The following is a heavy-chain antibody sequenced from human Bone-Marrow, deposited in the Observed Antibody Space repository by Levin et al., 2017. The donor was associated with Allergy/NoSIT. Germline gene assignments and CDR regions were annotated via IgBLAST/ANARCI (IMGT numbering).Heavy chain of an antibody. D-gene: IGHD4-17*01. CDR3: AIYGDKERIDY. CDR1: GYSFTSYW. CDR2: IYPGDSDT. J-gene: IGHJ4*02. V-gene: IGHV5-51*01. Sequence: GGSLRLSCKGSGYSFTSYWIGWVRQMPGKGLEWMGIIYPGDSDTRYSPSFQGQVTISADKSISTAYLQWSSLKASDTAMYYCAIYGDKERIDYWGQGTLVTVSS.